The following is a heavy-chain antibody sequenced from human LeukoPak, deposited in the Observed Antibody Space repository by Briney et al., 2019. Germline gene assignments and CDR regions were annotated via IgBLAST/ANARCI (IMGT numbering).Heavy chain of an antibody. CDR1: GLTFDDYA. CDR3: AKEGDGYNYDY. V-gene: IGHV3-9*01. J-gene: IGHJ4*02. D-gene: IGHD5-24*01. CDR2: ISWNSGSI. Sequence: GGSLRLSCAASGLTFDDYAMHWVRQAPGKGLEWVSGISWNSGSIGYADSVKGRFTISRDNAKNSLYLQMNSLRAEDTALYYCAKEGDGYNYDYWGQGTLVTVSS.